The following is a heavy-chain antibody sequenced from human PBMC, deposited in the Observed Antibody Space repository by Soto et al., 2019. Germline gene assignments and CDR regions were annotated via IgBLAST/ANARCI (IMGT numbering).Heavy chain of an antibody. Sequence: QVQLVQSGAEVKKPGSSVKVSCKASGGTFSSYAISWVRQAPGQGLEWMGGIIPIFGTANYAQKFQGRVTITADESTSTAYMELSSLRSEDTAVYYCARDRGGLFVLDVNYYYYGMEVWGQGTTVTVSS. D-gene: IGHD3-3*02. CDR2: IIPIFGTA. CDR1: GGTFSSYA. V-gene: IGHV1-69*12. J-gene: IGHJ6*02. CDR3: ARDRGGLFVLDVNYYYYGMEV.